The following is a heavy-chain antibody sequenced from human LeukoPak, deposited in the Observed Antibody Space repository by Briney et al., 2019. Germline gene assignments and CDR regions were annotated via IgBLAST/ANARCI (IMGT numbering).Heavy chain of an antibody. Sequence: SETLSLTCTVSGGSISSGSYYWSWIRQPAGKGLEWIGHIYTSGSTNYNPSLKSQVSISIDTSKNQFSLRLTSVTAADTAVYYCARQTGSGLFILPGGQGTLVTVSS. V-gene: IGHV4-61*09. CDR1: GGSISSGSYY. CDR3: ARQTGSGLFILP. CDR2: IYTSGST. D-gene: IGHD3/OR15-3a*01. J-gene: IGHJ4*02.